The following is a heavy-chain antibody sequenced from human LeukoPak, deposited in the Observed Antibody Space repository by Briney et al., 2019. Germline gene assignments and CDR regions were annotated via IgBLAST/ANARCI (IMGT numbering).Heavy chain of an antibody. V-gene: IGHV3-74*01. CDR2: ISTDGYTT. CDR1: GLAFSAYK. CDR3: VVGGSPGY. D-gene: IGHD2-15*01. J-gene: IGHJ4*02. Sequence: GGSLRLSCAASGLAFSAYKMHWVRQAPWKGLVWVSRISTDGYTTDYADFVQGRFTASRDNTKNTWSLEMNSLRAEDTAVYYCVVGGSPGYWGQGTLVTVSS.